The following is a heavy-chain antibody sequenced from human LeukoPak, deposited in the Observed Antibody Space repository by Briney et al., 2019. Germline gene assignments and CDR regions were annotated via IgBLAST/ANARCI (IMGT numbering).Heavy chain of an antibody. V-gene: IGHV3-33*06. CDR3: AKDSRGGWSGYFDY. CDR1: GFSFTSSG. J-gene: IGHJ4*02. CDR2: IWHDGSAE. Sequence: GGSLRLSCVASGFSFTSSGMYWVRQAPGKGLEWVAVIWHDGSAEFYADSVKGRFSLSRDNSRSMVSLQMDSLRDDDTAVYFCAKDSRGGWSGYFDYWGQGTLVTVSS. D-gene: IGHD6-19*01.